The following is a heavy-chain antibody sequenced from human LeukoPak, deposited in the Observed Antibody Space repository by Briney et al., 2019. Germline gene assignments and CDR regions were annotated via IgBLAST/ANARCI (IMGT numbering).Heavy chain of an antibody. D-gene: IGHD6-13*01. CDR3: ASSPAYSSSWYAIDN. CDR1: GFTFSNYD. J-gene: IGHJ4*02. Sequence: GGSLRLSCAASGFTFSNYDMDWVRQTAGKGLGWVSGICTAGDTYYSASVKGRFTIYRENAKTSLYLPLNSLSAGHTAVYYCASSPAYSSSWYAIDNWGQGTLVTVSS. CDR2: ICTAGDT. V-gene: IGHV3-13*01.